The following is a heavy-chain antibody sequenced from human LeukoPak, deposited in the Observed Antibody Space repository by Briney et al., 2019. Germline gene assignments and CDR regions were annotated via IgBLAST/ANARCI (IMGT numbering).Heavy chain of an antibody. V-gene: IGHV1-69*05. D-gene: IGHD4-23*01. Sequence: SVKVSCKASGGTFSSYAISWVRQAPGQGLEWMGRIIPIFGTANYAQKFQGRVTITTDESTSTAYMELSSLRSEDTAVYYCARDFDDGGNTRGYAFDIWGQGTMVTVSS. CDR1: GGTFSSYA. CDR3: ARDFDDGGNTRGYAFDI. J-gene: IGHJ3*02. CDR2: IIPIFGTA.